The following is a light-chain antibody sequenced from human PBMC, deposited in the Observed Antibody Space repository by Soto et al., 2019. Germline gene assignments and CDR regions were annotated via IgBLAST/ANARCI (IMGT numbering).Light chain of an antibody. V-gene: IGKV1-39*01. CDR2: AAS. Sequence: DIQMTQSPSSLSASVGDRVTITCRASESIARHLTWYQQKPGKAPKLLIYAASILQNGVPSRFRGGGSGTDFTLTISNLQPEDFATYYCQQTYSTLSITFGQGTRLEIK. CDR1: ESIARH. CDR3: QQTYSTLSIT. J-gene: IGKJ5*01.